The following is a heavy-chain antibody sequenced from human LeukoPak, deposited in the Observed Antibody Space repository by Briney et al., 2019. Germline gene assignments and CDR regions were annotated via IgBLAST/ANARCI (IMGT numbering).Heavy chain of an antibody. D-gene: IGHD5-18*01. CDR3: ARVCKSHGYGYYYYYYYMDV. CDR2: IYTSGST. Sequence: SETLSLTCTVSGGSISSGSYYWSWIRQPAGKGLEWIGRIYTSGSTNYNPSLKSRVTISVDTSKNQFSLKLSSVTAADTAVYYCARVCKSHGYGYYYYYYYMDVWGKGTAVTISS. J-gene: IGHJ6*03. V-gene: IGHV4-61*02. CDR1: GGSISSGSYY.